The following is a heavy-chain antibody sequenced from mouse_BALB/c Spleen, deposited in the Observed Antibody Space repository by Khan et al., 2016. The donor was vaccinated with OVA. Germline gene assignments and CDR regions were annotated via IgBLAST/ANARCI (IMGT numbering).Heavy chain of an antibody. J-gene: IGHJ3*01. Sequence: EVELVESGGGLVKPGGSLKLSCAASGFTFSNYAMSWVRQSPEKRLEWVASISSGDSTYYPDSVKGRFTISRDNARNILYLQMSSRRAEGTAMYYCARDYWFAYWGQGTLVTVAA. CDR2: ISSGDST. V-gene: IGHV5-6-5*01. CDR1: GFTFSNYA. CDR3: ARDYWFAY.